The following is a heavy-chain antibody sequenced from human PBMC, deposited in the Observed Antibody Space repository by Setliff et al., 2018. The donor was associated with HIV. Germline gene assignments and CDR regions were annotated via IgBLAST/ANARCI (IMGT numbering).Heavy chain of an antibody. Sequence: ASETLSLSCTVSGGSISSRSYYWGWIRQPPGKGLEWIGYIYYYSGSTYYNPSLESRVTISVDTSKNQFSLKLSSVTAADTAVYYCARDDYGYNGKGFDYWGPGTLVTVSS. J-gene: IGHJ4*02. CDR3: ARDDYGYNGKGFDY. CDR1: GGSISSRSYY. D-gene: IGHD4-17*01. CDR2: IYYYSGST. V-gene: IGHV4-39*02.